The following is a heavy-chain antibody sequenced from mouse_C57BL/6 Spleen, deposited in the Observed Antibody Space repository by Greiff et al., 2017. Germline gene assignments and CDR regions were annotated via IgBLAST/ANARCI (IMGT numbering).Heavy chain of an antibody. J-gene: IGHJ3*01. D-gene: IGHD1-1*01. CDR1: GFSLTSYG. Sequence: VQLQESGPGLVAPSQSLSITCTVSGFSLTSYGVDWVRQSPGKGLEWLGVIWGVGSTNYNSALKSRLSISTDNSKSQVFLKMNSLQTDDTAMYYCAILYGSPFAYWGQGTLVTVSA. V-gene: IGHV2-6*01. CDR2: IWGVGST. CDR3: AILYGSPFAY.